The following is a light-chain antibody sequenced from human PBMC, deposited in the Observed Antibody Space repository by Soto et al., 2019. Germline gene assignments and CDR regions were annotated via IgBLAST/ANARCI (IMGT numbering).Light chain of an antibody. CDR1: QSVSNF. V-gene: IGKV3-11*01. CDR3: QQRSNWPIT. CDR2: DTS. J-gene: IGKJ5*01. Sequence: EIVFTQSPATLSLSPGKRATLSFRASQSVSNFLAWYQQKPGQAPRLLIYDTSNRATGIPARFSGSGSGTDFTLTINNLEPEDFALYYCQQRSNWPITFGQGTRLEIK.